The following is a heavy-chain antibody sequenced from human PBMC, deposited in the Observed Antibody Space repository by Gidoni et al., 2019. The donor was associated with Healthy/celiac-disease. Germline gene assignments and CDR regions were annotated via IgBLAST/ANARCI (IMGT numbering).Heavy chain of an antibody. V-gene: IGHV4-34*01. J-gene: IGHJ6*02. CDR3: ARGRSVAGGNYGMDV. D-gene: IGHD6-19*01. CDR2: INHSGST. Sequence: QVQLQQWGAGLLKPSETLSLTCAVYGGSFSAYYWRWIRQTTGKGLEWIGEINHSGSTSYNPSLKSRVTISVDTSKNQFSLKLSAVTAADTAVYYCARGRSVAGGNYGMDVWGQGTTVTVSS. CDR1: GGSFSAYY.